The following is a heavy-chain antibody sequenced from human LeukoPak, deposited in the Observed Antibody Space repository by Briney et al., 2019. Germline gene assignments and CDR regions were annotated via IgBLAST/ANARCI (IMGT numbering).Heavy chain of an antibody. CDR2: ISWNSGSI. J-gene: IGHJ6*03. Sequence: GGSLRLSCAASGFTFDDYGMSWVRQAPGKGLEWVSGISWNSGSIGYADSVKGRFTISRDNAKNSLYLQMNSLRAEDTALYYCAKDHYSGSPDYYYMDVWGKGTTVTISS. CDR1: GFTFDDYG. D-gene: IGHD1-26*01. CDR3: AKDHYSGSPDYYYMDV. V-gene: IGHV3-9*01.